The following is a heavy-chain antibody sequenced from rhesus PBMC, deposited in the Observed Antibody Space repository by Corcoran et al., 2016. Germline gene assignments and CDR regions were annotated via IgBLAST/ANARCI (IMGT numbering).Heavy chain of an antibody. CDR1: GGSVSSSNW. Sequence: QVQLQESGPGLVKPSETLSLTCAVPGGSVSSSNWWSWIRQPPGKGLGGIGYISGSSGSTYYNPSLKSRVTISTDTSKNQFSLKLSSVTAADTAVYYCARDSSSWSFYWGQGVLVTVSS. CDR3: ARDSSSWSFY. D-gene: IGHD6-13*01. CDR2: ISGSSGST. J-gene: IGHJ4*01. V-gene: IGHV4-65*01.